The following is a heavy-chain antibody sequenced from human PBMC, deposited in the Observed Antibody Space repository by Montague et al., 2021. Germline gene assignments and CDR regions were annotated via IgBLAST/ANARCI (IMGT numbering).Heavy chain of an antibody. D-gene: IGHD5-24*01. Sequence: SETLSLTCTVSGGSISSTSYYWGWIRQPPGTGLEWIGSIYYSGSTYYNLSLKSRVTISADTSKNQFSLRLTSVTAADTAVYYCARHNKEWLQLYYFDYWGQGTLVTVSS. J-gene: IGHJ4*02. V-gene: IGHV4-39*01. CDR3: ARHNKEWLQLYYFDY. CDR1: GGSISSTSYY. CDR2: IYYSGST.